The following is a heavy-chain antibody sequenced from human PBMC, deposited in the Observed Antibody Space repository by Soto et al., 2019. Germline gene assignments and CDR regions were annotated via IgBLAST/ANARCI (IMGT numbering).Heavy chain of an antibody. J-gene: IGHJ4*02. Sequence: QLQLQESGSGLVKPSQTLSLTCAVSGGSISSGGYSWSWIRQPPGKGLEWIGYIYHSGSTYYNPSLKSRVTISVDRPKNQFSLKLRSVTAAATAVYYCARAGGLGAVAVDYWGQGTLVTVSS. V-gene: IGHV4-30-2*01. CDR2: IYHSGST. D-gene: IGHD6-19*01. CDR1: GGSISSGGYS. CDR3: ARAGGLGAVAVDY.